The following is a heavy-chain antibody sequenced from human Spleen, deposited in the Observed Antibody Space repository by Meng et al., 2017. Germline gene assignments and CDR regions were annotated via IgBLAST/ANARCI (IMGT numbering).Heavy chain of an antibody. V-gene: IGHV4-61*01. D-gene: IGHD4-11*01. Sequence: SETLSLTCTVSGGSVSSGSYYWSWIRQPPGKGLEWIGYIYYSGSTKYNPSLKSRVTISLDTSKNQFSLKLSSVTAADSAVYYCARGPTTMAHDFDYWGQGTLVTVSS. CDR1: GGSVSSGSYY. CDR2: IYYSGST. J-gene: IGHJ4*02. CDR3: ARGPTTMAHDFDY.